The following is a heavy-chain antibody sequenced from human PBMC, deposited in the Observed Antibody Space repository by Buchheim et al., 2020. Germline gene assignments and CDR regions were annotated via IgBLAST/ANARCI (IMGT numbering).Heavy chain of an antibody. CDR2: INHSGST. V-gene: IGHV4-34*01. CDR3: ARRGRSSSSKRMYYFDY. J-gene: IGHJ4*02. Sequence: QVQLQQWGAGLLKPSETLSLTCAVYGGSFSGYYWSWIRQPPGKGLEWIGEINHSGSTNYNPSLKSRVTISVDTSKNQFSLKLSSVTAADTAVYYCARRGRSSSSKRMYYFDYWGQGTL. CDR1: GGSFSGYY. D-gene: IGHD6-6*01.